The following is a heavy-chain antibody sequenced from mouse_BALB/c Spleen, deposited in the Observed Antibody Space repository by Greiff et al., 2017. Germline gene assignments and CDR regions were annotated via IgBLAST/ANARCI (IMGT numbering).Heavy chain of an antibody. Sequence: VQLQQSGAELVRPGALVKLSCKASGFNFKDYNMHWVKQRPEQGLEWIGWIDPENGNTIYDPKFQGKASITADTSSNTAYLQLSSLTSEDTAVYCCARSRYDYGDAMDYWGQGTSVTVSA. CDR2: IDPENGNT. CDR3: ARSRYDYGDAMDY. V-gene: IGHV14-1*02. J-gene: IGHJ4*01. D-gene: IGHD2-4*01. CDR1: GFNFKDYN.